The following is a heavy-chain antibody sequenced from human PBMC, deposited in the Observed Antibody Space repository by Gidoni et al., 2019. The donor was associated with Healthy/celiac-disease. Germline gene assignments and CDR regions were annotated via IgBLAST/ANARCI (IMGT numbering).Heavy chain of an antibody. V-gene: IGHV3-21*01. CDR1: GLTFSSDS. D-gene: IGHD6-19*01. J-gene: IGHJ4*02. CDR2: ICSSSSYF. CDR3: ARDGSEYSSGSYYFDY. Sequence: EVQLVESGGGLVKPGGSLRLSCAASGLTFSSDSMNWVRQAPGKGLGWLSSICSSSSYFYYAYSVKGRFTTSRDNAKNSLYLQMNSLRAEDTAVYYGARDGSEYSSGSYYFDYWGQGTLVTVSS.